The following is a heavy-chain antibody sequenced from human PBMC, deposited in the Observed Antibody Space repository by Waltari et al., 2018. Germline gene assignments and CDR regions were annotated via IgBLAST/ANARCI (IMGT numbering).Heavy chain of an antibody. J-gene: IGHJ4*02. CDR1: GGSFSGYY. CDR2: IKHRGRT. CDR3: ARGGYYYDSSGNGFYYFDY. V-gene: IGHV4-34*01. Sequence: QVQLQQWGAGLLKPSETLSLTCAVYGGSFSGYYWSWIRPPPGKGLEWIGEIKHRGRTKCNPALKSRVTISVDTSKNQFSLKLSSVTAADTAVYYCARGGYYYDSSGNGFYYFDYWGQGTLVTVSS. D-gene: IGHD3-22*01.